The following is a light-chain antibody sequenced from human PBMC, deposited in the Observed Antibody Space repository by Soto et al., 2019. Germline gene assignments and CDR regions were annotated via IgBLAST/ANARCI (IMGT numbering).Light chain of an antibody. CDR3: GTWDSSLSLYV. J-gene: IGLJ1*01. Sequence: QSVLTQPPSVSAAPGQKVTISCSGSSSNIGNNYVSWYQQLPGTAPKLLIYDNNKRPSGIPDRFSGSKSGTSATLGITGLQTGDDADYFCGTWDSSLSLYVFGTGTKLTVL. CDR2: DNN. CDR1: SSNIGNNY. V-gene: IGLV1-51*01.